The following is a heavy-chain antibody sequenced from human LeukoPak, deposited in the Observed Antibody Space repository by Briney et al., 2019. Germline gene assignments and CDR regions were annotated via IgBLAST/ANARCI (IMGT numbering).Heavy chain of an antibody. CDR2: ISYDGSNK. V-gene: IGHV3-30*03. J-gene: IGHJ5*02. D-gene: IGHD3-22*01. Sequence: GRSLRLSCAASGFTFSSYGMHWVRQAPGKGLEWVAVISYDGSNKYYADSVKGRFTVSRDNSKNTLYLQMNSLRAEDTAVYYCARGRPFGPAYYYDSSGSKNWFDPWGQGTLVTVSS. CDR3: ARGRPFGPAYYYDSSGSKNWFDP. CDR1: GFTFSSYG.